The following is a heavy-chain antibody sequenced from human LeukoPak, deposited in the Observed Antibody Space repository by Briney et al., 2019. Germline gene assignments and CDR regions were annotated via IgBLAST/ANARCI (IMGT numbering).Heavy chain of an antibody. CDR2: ISVSGGST. CDR1: GFTVSSNY. Sequence: GGSLRLSCAASGFTVSSNYMSWVRQAPGKGLEWVSTISVSGGSTYYADSVKGRFTVSRDNSKNTLYLQMNSLRGEDTAVYYCANPPRTWGQGTLVTVSS. J-gene: IGHJ4*02. V-gene: IGHV3-23*01. CDR3: ANPPRT.